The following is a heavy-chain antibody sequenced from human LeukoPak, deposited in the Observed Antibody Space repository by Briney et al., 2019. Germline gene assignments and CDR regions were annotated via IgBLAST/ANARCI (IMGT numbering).Heavy chain of an antibody. CDR3: AKDREAWYQLLHAHAFDI. V-gene: IGHV3-23*01. J-gene: IGHJ3*02. Sequence: GGSLRLSCAASGFTFSSYWMSWVRQAPGKGLEGVSAISGSGGSTYYADSVKGRFTISRDNSKNTLYLQMNSLRAEDTAVYYCAKDREAWYQLLHAHAFDIWGQGTMVTVSS. D-gene: IGHD2-2*01. CDR1: GFTFSSYW. CDR2: ISGSGGST.